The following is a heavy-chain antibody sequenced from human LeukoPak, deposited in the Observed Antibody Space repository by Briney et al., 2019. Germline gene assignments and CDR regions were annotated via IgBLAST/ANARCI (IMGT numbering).Heavy chain of an antibody. Sequence: PSETLSLTCAVSGGSISNYYWSWVRQPPGKGLEWIGYIYYSGSTNYNPSLKSRVTISADTSKNQFSLKLSSVTAADTAVYYCARHYWAPGAFDIWGQGTMVTVSS. J-gene: IGHJ3*02. V-gene: IGHV4-59*01. CDR2: IYYSGST. D-gene: IGHD2-8*02. CDR1: GGSISNYY. CDR3: ARHYWAPGAFDI.